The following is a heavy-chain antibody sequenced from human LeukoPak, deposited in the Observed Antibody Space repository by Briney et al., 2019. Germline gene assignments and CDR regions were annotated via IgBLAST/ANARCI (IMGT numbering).Heavy chain of an antibody. D-gene: IGHD3-22*01. Sequence: GGSLRLSCAASGFTFSSYSMNWVRQAPGKGLEWVSAISGSGGSTYYADSVKGRFTISRDNSKNTLYLQMNSLRAEDTAVYYCAKDLAGYYDSSGPSMDYWGQGTLVTVSS. CDR3: AKDLAGYYDSSGPSMDY. CDR1: GFTFSSYS. V-gene: IGHV3-23*01. CDR2: ISGSGGST. J-gene: IGHJ4*02.